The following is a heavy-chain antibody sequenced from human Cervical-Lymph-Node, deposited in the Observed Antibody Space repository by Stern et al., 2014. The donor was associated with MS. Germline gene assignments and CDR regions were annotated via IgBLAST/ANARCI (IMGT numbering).Heavy chain of an antibody. Sequence: VQLVESGGGVVQPGRSLRLSCAASGFTFSSYAMPWVRQAPGKGLEWVAAISFDGSNDSTAYTANGRFYSSRDNSRHNSRNTLYLHMNSLLAEDTAVYFCARYRAFGSRNRGWGDVWGQGTTVTVSS. J-gene: IGHJ6*02. CDR3: ARYRAFGSRNRGWGDV. D-gene: IGHD3-10*01. CDR2: ISFDGSND. V-gene: IGHV3-30-3*01. CDR1: GFTFSSYA.